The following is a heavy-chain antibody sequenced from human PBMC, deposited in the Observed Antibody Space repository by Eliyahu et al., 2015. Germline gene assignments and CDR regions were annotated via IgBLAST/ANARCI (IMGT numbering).Heavy chain of an antibody. CDR2: IIPIFGTA. CDR3: ARGGYCSGGSCYLFDY. V-gene: IGHV1-69*01. D-gene: IGHD2-15*01. Sequence: QVQLVQSGAEVXKPGSSVXXSCKASGGTFSXCAISXVRQAPGQGLEWMGGIIPIFGTANXAQKFQGRVTITADESTSTAYMELSSLRSEDTAVYYCARGGYCSGGSCYLFDYWGQGTLVTVSS. J-gene: IGHJ4*02. CDR1: GGTFSXCA.